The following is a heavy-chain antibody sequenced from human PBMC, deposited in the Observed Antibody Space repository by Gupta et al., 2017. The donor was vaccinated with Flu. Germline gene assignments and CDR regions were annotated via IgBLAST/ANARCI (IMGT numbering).Heavy chain of an antibody. Sequence: QVQLQESGPGQVKPSETLSLTCAVSGYSMRSGHYWGWIRQPPGKGLEWIATVYHTGSSYYNPSLRSRVTISADTSKNQFSLELKSVSAADTATYYCMRQWLTTEGADNWGQGILVTVSP. CDR1: GYSMRSGHY. V-gene: IGHV4-38-2*01. D-gene: IGHD6-19*01. CDR3: MRQWLTTEGADN. J-gene: IGHJ4*02. CDR2: VYHTGSS.